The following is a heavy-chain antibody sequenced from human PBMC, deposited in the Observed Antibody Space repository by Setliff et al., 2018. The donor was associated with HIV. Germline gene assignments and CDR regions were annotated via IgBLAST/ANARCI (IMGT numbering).Heavy chain of an antibody. V-gene: IGHV1-45*02. Sequence: ASVKVSCKASGYTFTTYDITWVRQAPGQGLEWMGWITPFNGNTNYAQKFQDRVTITRDRSMSTAYMELSSLRSEDTAMYYCAREDYGDYQTLSGTEATDWGQGTLVTVSS. J-gene: IGHJ4*02. D-gene: IGHD4-17*01. CDR1: GYTFTTYD. CDR3: AREDYGDYQTLSGTEATD. CDR2: ITPFNGNT.